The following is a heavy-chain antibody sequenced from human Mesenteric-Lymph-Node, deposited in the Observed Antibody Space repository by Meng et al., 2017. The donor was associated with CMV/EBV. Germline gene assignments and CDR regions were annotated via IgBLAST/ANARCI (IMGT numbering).Heavy chain of an antibody. CDR2: ISSSSSTI. CDR1: GFTFSSYS. V-gene: IGHV3-48*04. CDR3: AKDEVATITGYYYYGMDV. D-gene: IGHD5-12*01. Sequence: GESLKISCAASGFTFSSYSMNWVRQAPGKGLEWVSYISSSSSTIYYADSVKGRFTISRDNAKNSLYLQMNSLRAEDTAVYYCAKDEVATITGYYYYGMDVWGQGTTVTVSS. J-gene: IGHJ6*02.